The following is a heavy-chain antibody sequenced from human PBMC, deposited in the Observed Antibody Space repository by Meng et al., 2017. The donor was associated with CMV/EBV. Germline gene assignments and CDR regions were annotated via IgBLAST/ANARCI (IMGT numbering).Heavy chain of an antibody. J-gene: IGHJ4*02. CDR2: ISWNSGSI. V-gene: IGHV3-9*01. CDR1: GFTFDDYA. Sequence: SLKISCAASGFTFDDYAMHWVRQAPGKGLEWVSGISWNSGSIGYADSVKGRFTISRDNAKNSLYLQMNSLRAEDTALYYCAKGRRVATPGGFDYWDQGTLVTVSS. CDR3: AKGRRVATPGGFDY. D-gene: IGHD5-12*01.